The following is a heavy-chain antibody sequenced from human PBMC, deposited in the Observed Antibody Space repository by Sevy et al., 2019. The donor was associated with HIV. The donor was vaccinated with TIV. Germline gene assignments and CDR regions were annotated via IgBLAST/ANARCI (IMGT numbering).Heavy chain of an antibody. CDR1: GGSFSGYY. J-gene: IGHJ5*02. Sequence: SETLSLTCAVYGGSFSGYYWNWIRQYPGKGLEWIGEIIHSGSTHYNPSLKSRVTISVDTSKNQFSLRLNSVTAADTAVYYCARAPPVVVVPGAPSWFDPWGQGTLVTVSS. D-gene: IGHD2-2*01. V-gene: IGHV4-34*12. CDR3: ARAPPVVVVPGAPSWFDP. CDR2: IIHSGST.